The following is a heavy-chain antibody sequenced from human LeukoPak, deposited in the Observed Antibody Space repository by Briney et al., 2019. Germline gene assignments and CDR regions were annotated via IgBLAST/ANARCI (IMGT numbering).Heavy chain of an antibody. CDR3: ARDDGGNLNDAFDI. D-gene: IGHD4-23*01. Sequence: PGGSLRLSCAASGFTFDDYGMNWVRQAPGKGLEWVSSMTGRKSYIFYADSVKGRFTISRDNAENSVYLQMNNLGAEDTAIYYCARDDGGNLNDAFDIWGPGTMVTVS. CDR1: GFTFDDYG. CDR2: MTGRKSYI. V-gene: IGHV3-21*01. J-gene: IGHJ3*02.